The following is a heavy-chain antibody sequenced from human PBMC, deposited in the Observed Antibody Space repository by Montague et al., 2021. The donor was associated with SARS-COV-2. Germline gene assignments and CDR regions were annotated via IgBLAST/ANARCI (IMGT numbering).Heavy chain of an antibody. CDR3: ARNGVEFRGSEKYYSGNWLDP. Sequence: PALVKPTQTIELTCTFSGFSLSTDGMCVSWIRQPPRKALEWLARIDWDDDKYYSTSLKTRLTTSKDTSKNQVVLTMTNMNPADTATYYCARNGVEFRGSEKYYSGNWLDPWGQGTLVIVSS. V-gene: IGHV2-70*11. CDR1: GFSLSTDGMC. J-gene: IGHJ5*02. CDR2: IDWDDDK. D-gene: IGHD3-10*01.